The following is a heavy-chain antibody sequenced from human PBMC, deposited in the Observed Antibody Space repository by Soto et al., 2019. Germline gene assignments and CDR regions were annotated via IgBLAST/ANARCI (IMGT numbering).Heavy chain of an antibody. CDR3: ARAIRGFSYVVDY. D-gene: IGHD5-18*01. CDR1: GFTFSSHS. V-gene: IGHV3-48*02. J-gene: IGHJ4*02. CDR2: ISGSGATK. Sequence: GGSLRLSFAASGFTFSSHSINWVRQAPGKGLEWVSYISGSGATKYYADSVKGRFTISRDNARNSLYLQMSSLSDEDTAVYYCARAIRGFSYVVDYWGQGTLVTVSS.